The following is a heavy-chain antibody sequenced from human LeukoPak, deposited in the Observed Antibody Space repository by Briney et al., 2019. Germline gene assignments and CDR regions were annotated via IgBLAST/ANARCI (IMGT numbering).Heavy chain of an antibody. V-gene: IGHV3-48*01. D-gene: IGHD2/OR15-2a*01. Sequence: VGSLSLSCAASGFTFSCYGMHWVRQAPGKGLEWVSYISGDGNAKHYTDSVKGRFTISRDNAKNALYLQMNSLRAEDTAVYFCARDYVYAFDYWGQGTLVTVSS. CDR1: GFTFSCYG. J-gene: IGHJ4*02. CDR2: ISGDGNAK. CDR3: ARDYVYAFDY.